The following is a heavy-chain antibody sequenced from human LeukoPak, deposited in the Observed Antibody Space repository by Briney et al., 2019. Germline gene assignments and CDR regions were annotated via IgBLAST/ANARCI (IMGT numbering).Heavy chain of an antibody. Sequence: SQTLSLTCTVSGGSISSGGYYWSWIRQHPGKGLEWIGYIYTTGNTDYNPSLKSRVSISLDTSKNQFSLKLSSVTAADTAVYYCARVCPYSSSWYELWFDPWGQGTLVTVSS. CDR1: GGSISSGGYY. D-gene: IGHD6-13*01. CDR3: ARVCPYSSSWYELWFDP. CDR2: IYTTGNT. J-gene: IGHJ5*02. V-gene: IGHV4-31*03.